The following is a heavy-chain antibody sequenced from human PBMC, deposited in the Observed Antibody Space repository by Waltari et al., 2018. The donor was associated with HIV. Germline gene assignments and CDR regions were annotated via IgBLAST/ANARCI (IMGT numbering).Heavy chain of an antibody. Sequence: QVQLVESGGGVVQPGRSLRLSCAASGFTFSSYAMHWVRQAPGKGLEWVAVISYDGSNKYYADSVKGRFTISRDNSKNTLYLQMNSLRAEDTAVYYCARDEITGSFDYWGQGTLVTVSS. CDR1: GFTFSSYA. J-gene: IGHJ4*02. V-gene: IGHV3-30*04. CDR2: ISYDGSNK. D-gene: IGHD1-20*01. CDR3: ARDEITGSFDY.